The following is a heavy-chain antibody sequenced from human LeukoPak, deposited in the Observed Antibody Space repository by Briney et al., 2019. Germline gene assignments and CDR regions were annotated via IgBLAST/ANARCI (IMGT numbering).Heavy chain of an antibody. Sequence: SETLSLTCTVSNYSISSSYYWGWIRQPPGKGLEWIGYIYYSGSTYYNPSLKSRVTISVDTSKNQFSLKLSSVTAADTAVYYCARGPYYYYMDVWGKGTTVTVSS. V-gene: IGHV4-38-2*02. CDR2: IYYSGST. J-gene: IGHJ6*03. CDR3: ARGPYYYYMDV. CDR1: NYSISSSYY.